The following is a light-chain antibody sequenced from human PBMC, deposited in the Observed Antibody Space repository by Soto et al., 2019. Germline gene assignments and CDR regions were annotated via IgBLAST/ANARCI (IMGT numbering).Light chain of an antibody. CDR1: QSVSSSY. J-gene: IGKJ2*01. CDR3: HQYGSSPYT. CDR2: GAS. Sequence: EIVLTQSPGTLSLSPGERATLSCRASQSVSSSYLAWYQQKPGQAPRLLIHGASSRATGIPDRFSGSGSGTDFTLTSSRLEPEDFAVYYCHQYGSSPYTFGQGTKLEIK. V-gene: IGKV3-20*01.